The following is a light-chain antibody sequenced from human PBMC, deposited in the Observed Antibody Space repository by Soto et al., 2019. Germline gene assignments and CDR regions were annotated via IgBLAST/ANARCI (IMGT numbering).Light chain of an antibody. J-gene: IGLJ1*01. CDR3: QSYDSSLSAEV. CDR2: GNS. Sequence: VLTQPPSVSGAPGQRVTISCTGSSSNIGAGYDVHWYQQLPGTAPKLLIYGNSNRPSGVPDRFSGSKSGTSASLAITGLQAEDEADYYCQSYDSSLSAEVFGTGTKVTVL. V-gene: IGLV1-40*01. CDR1: SSNIGAGYD.